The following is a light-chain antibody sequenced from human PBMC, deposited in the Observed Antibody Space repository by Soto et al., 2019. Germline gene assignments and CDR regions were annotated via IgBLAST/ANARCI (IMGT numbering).Light chain of an antibody. J-gene: IGLJ2*01. CDR1: SSDVGRYNY. CDR3: SSYTSSSTRVV. Sequence: QSALTQPASVSGSPGQSITISCTGTSSDVGRYNYVSWYQQHPGKAPKLMIYDVNNRPSGVSNRFSGSKSGNTASLTISGLQAEDEGDYYCSSYTSSSTRVVFGGGTKLTVL. CDR2: DVN. V-gene: IGLV2-14*01.